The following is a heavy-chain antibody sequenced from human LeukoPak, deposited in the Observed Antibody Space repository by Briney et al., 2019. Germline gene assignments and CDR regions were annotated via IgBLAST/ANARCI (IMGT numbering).Heavy chain of an antibody. D-gene: IGHD5-18*01. J-gene: IGHJ4*02. CDR3: AKVEWDDTAMATGYFDY. Sequence: AGGSLRLSCAASGFTFSSYGMSWVRQAPGKGLEWVSTISDGGGGTYYADSVKGRFSISRDNSKNTLYLQMNSLRAEDTAVYYCAKVEWDDTAMATGYFDYWDQGTLVTVSS. V-gene: IGHV3-23*01. CDR2: ISDGGGGT. CDR1: GFTFSSYG.